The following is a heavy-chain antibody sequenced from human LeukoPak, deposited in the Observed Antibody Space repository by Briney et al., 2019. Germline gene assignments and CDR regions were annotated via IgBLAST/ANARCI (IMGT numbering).Heavy chain of an antibody. V-gene: IGHV4-39*07. D-gene: IGHD6-13*01. Sequence: SETLSLTCTVSGGSISSSSYYWAWIRQPPGRGLEWIGSIYYTGTTFDNPSLKSQVTLSVDTSKNQFSLRLTSVTAADTAFYYCAREEYSSDWYGHDSWGQGTLVTVSS. CDR2: IYYTGTT. CDR1: GGSISSSSYY. J-gene: IGHJ4*02. CDR3: AREEYSSDWYGHDS.